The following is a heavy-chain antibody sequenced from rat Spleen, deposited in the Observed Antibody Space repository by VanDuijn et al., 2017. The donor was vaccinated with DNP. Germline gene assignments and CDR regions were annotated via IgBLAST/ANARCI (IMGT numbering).Heavy chain of an antibody. Sequence: EVQLVESGGDLVQPGRSLKLSCVVSGFTFSDHYMVWVRQAPTKGLEWVAAISYDGSSTYYRDSVKGRFTISRDDAKSTLFLLMGSLRSEDTATYYCTTRANLYFDYWGQGVMVTVSS. J-gene: IGHJ2*01. CDR1: GFTFSDHY. CDR3: TTRANLYFDY. V-gene: IGHV5-20*01. D-gene: IGHD4-1*01. CDR2: ISYDGSST.